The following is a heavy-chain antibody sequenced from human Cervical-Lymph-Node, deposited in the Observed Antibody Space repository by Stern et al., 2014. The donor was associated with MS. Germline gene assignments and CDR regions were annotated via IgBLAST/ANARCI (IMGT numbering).Heavy chain of an antibody. CDR3: ARQRYFDY. CDR2: IFPGGSDI. Sequence: EVQLVESGPEVKRPGESLKISCQASGYTFTSYWIGWVRQMPGKGLEWIAIIFPGGSDIRYSPSFKGQFTTSADKSSTTAYLQWNNLKASDTAIYYCARQRYFDYWGQGTLVTVSS. CDR1: GYTFTSYW. V-gene: IGHV5-51*01. J-gene: IGHJ4*02.